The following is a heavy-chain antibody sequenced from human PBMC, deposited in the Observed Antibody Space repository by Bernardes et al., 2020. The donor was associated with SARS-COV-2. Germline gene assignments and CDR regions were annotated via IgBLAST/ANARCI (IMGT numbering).Heavy chain of an antibody. CDR1: GYSISSGYY. CDR3: ARDPEDIVVVPAANYGGTKNPWARWFDP. Sequence: LSLTCAGSGYSISSGYYWGWIRQPPGKGLEWIGSIYHSGSTYYNPSLKSRVTISVDTSKNQFSLKLSSVTAADTAVYYCARDPEDIVVVPAANYGGTKNPWARWFDPWGQGTLVTVSS. J-gene: IGHJ5*02. CDR2: IYHSGST. D-gene: IGHD2-2*01. V-gene: IGHV4-38-2*02.